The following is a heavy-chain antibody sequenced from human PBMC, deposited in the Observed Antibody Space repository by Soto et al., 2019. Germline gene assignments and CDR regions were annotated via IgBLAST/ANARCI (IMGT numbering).Heavy chain of an antibody. Sequence: SETLSLTCAVYGGSFSGYYWSWIRQPPGKGLEWIGEINHSGSTNYNPSLKSRVTISVDTSKNQFSLKLSSVTAADTAVYYCARGLIDSSSTSDYWGQGTLVTVSS. V-gene: IGHV4-34*01. D-gene: IGHD6-6*01. CDR3: ARGLIDSSSTSDY. CDR2: INHSGST. CDR1: GGSFSGYY. J-gene: IGHJ4*02.